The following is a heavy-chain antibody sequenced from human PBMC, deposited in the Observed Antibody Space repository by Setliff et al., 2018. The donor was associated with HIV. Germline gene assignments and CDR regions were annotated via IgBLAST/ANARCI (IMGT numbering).Heavy chain of an antibody. D-gene: IGHD6-19*01. CDR3: ARLMYSSGPGSFDY. Sequence: LSLSCEASGFIFSSHDFHWVRQAAGKGLEWVSAIGTGGDTFYADSVKGRFTISRDNAKNSLYLQMNSLRAEDTAVYYCARLMYSSGPGSFDYWGQGTLVTVSS. J-gene: IGHJ4*02. V-gene: IGHV3-13*01. CDR2: IGTGGDT. CDR1: GFIFSSHD.